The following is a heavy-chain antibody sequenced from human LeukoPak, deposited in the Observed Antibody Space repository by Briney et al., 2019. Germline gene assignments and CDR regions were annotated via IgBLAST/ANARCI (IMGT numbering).Heavy chain of an antibody. D-gene: IGHD1-26*01. CDR3: ARDLRGSYLFFSHDY. CDR2: IKQDGSEK. J-gene: IGHJ4*02. Sequence: PGGSLRLSCAASGFTFNSYWMSWVRQAPGKGLEWVANIKQDGSEKCYVDSVKGRFTISRDNAKNSLYLQMNSLRAEDTAVYYCARDLRGSYLFFSHDYWGQGTLVTVSS. V-gene: IGHV3-7*01. CDR1: GFTFNSYW.